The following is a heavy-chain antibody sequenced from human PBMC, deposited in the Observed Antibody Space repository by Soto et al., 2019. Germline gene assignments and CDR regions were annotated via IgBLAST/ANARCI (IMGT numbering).Heavy chain of an antibody. Sequence: LRLSCVASGFTFSSYEMNWVRQAPGKGLEWISYIRGGGTTMYYADSVKGRFTISRDNTKNSLYLQMNSLTAEDTAVYYCAGRDGHNRRKAPYYYYYYGMNVWGQGTTVTVSS. D-gene: IGHD2-15*01. V-gene: IGHV3-48*03. CDR2: IRGGGTTM. J-gene: IGHJ6*02. CDR1: GFTFSSYE. CDR3: AGRDGHNRRKAPYYYYYYGMNV.